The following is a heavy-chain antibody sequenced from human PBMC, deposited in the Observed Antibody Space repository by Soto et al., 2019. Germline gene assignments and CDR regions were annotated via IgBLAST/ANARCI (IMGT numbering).Heavy chain of an antibody. D-gene: IGHD6-6*01. J-gene: IGHJ6*02. Sequence: GGSLRLSCAASGFTFSSYAMSWVRQAPGKGLEWVSAISGSGGSTYYADSVKGRFTISRDNSKNTLYLQMNSLRAEDTAVYYSAKDSPLIAARPLPNYYYYGMDVWGQGTTVTVSS. V-gene: IGHV3-23*01. CDR3: AKDSPLIAARPLPNYYYYGMDV. CDR1: GFTFSSYA. CDR2: ISGSGGST.